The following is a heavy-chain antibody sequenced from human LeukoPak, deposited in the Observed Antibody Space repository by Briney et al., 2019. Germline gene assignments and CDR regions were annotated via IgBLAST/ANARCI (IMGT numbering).Heavy chain of an antibody. V-gene: IGHV4-39*07. CDR1: GGSISSNSYY. D-gene: IGHD2-15*01. J-gene: IGHJ5*02. Sequence: PSETLSLTRAVSGGSISSNSYYWGWIRQPPGKGLEWIGNIYYSGSTYYNPSLKSRVTISVDTSKNQFSLKLSSVTAADTAVYYCARRQAGLRRDLWFDPWGQGTLVTVSS. CDR2: IYYSGST. CDR3: ARRQAGLRRDLWFDP.